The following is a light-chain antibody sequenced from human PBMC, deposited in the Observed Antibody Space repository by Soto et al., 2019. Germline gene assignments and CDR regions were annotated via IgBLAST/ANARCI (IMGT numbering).Light chain of an antibody. J-gene: IGLJ1*01. CDR1: SSDVGDDKY. V-gene: IGLV2-14*03. CDR3: ISRRRASTYV. Sequence: QSALTQPASVSGSPGQSITISCTGTSSDVGDDKYVSWYQQYPGKAPKLIIYDVKNRPSGVSNRFSASTSGNTASLNISGLQAEDDDDYYCISRRRASTYVFGSGTKVTVL. CDR2: DVK.